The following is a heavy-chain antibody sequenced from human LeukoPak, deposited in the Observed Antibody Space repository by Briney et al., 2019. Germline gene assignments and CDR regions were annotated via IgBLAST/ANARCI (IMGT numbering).Heavy chain of an antibody. Sequence: ASVKVSCKASGYTFTGYYMHWVRQAPGRGLEWMGWINPNSGGTNYAQKFQGRVTMTRDTSISTAYMELSRLRSDDTAVYYCRAVAGSNKIDYWGQGTLVTVSS. D-gene: IGHD6-19*01. V-gene: IGHV1-2*02. CDR3: RAVAGSNKIDY. CDR2: INPNSGGT. CDR1: GYTFTGYY. J-gene: IGHJ4*02.